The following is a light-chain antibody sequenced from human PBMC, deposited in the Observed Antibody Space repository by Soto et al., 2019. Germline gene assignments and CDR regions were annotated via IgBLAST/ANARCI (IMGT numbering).Light chain of an antibody. V-gene: IGKV1-39*01. Sequence: DIQMTQSPSSLSASVRDRVTVTCWASQSIDTYLNWYQQRPGQAPKLLIYVASTLQSGVPSRFSGSGSGTHFTLTISSLQPEDFATYYCQQNQDIPPTFGQGTRVERK. J-gene: IGKJ1*01. CDR1: QSIDTY. CDR3: QQNQDIPPT. CDR2: VAS.